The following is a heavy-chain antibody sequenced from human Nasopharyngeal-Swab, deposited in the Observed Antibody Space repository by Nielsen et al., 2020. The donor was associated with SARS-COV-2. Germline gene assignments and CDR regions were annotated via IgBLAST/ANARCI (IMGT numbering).Heavy chain of an antibody. Sequence: SVKVSCKASGGTFSSYAISWVRQAPGQGPEWMGGIIPIFGTANYAQKFQGRVTIAADESTRTAYMELSSLRSEDTAVYYCAREDSGSSHLDYYYMDVWGKGTTVTVSS. CDR1: GGTFSSYA. D-gene: IGHD1-26*01. V-gene: IGHV1-69*13. CDR3: AREDSGSSHLDYYYMDV. CDR2: IIPIFGTA. J-gene: IGHJ6*03.